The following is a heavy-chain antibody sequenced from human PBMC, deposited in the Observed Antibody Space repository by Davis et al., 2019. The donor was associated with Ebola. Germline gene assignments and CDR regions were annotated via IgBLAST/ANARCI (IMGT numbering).Heavy chain of an antibody. V-gene: IGHV4-34*01. D-gene: IGHD6-19*01. Sequence: SETLSLTCAVYGGSFSGYYWSWIRQPPGKGLEWIGEINHSGSTNYNPSLKSRVTISVDTPKNQFSLKLSSVTAADTAVYYCARQGYSSGWYNDYWGQGTLVTVSS. J-gene: IGHJ4*02. CDR3: ARQGYSSGWYNDY. CDR1: GGSFSGYY. CDR2: INHSGST.